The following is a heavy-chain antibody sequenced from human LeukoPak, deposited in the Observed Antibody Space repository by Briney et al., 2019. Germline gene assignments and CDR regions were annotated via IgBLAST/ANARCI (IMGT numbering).Heavy chain of an antibody. CDR1: GYTFTGYY. CDR2: MNPNSGNT. V-gene: IGHV1-8*03. Sequence: GASVKVSCKASGYTFTGYYMHWVRQAPGQGLEWMGWMNPNSGNTGYAQKFQGRVTITRNTSISTAYMELSSLRSEDTAVYYCARSWVDDAFDIWGQGTMVTVSS. CDR3: ARSWVDDAFDI. J-gene: IGHJ3*02. D-gene: IGHD7-27*01.